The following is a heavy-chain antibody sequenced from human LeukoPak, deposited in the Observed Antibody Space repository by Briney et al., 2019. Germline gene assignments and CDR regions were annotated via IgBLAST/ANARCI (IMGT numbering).Heavy chain of an antibody. CDR3: ARAMIGIFDY. J-gene: IGHJ4*02. V-gene: IGHV3-48*04. Sequence: GGSLRLSCAASGFRFSSYAMNWVRQAPGKGLEWVSYISSSSSTIYYADSVKGRFTISRDNAKNSLYLQMNSLRAEDTAVYYCARAMIGIFDYWGQGTLVTASS. CDR1: GFRFSSYA. CDR2: ISSSSSTI. D-gene: IGHD3-16*01.